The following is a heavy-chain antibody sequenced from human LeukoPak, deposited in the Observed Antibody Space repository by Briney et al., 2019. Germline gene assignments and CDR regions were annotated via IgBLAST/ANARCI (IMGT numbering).Heavy chain of an antibody. V-gene: IGHV3-7*01. J-gene: IGHJ4*02. Sequence: GGSLRLSCAVSGFTFSNYAMSWVRQAPGKGLEWVANIKQDGSQKYYVDSVKGRFTISRDNAKNSLYLQLNSLRVEDTAVYYCARDADGGYSFAYWGQGTLVTVSS. CDR1: GFTFSNYA. CDR3: ARDADGGYSFAY. CDR2: IKQDGSQK. D-gene: IGHD5-12*01.